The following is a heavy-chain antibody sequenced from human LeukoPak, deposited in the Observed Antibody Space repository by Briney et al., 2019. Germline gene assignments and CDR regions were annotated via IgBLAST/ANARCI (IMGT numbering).Heavy chain of an antibody. V-gene: IGHV3-7*01. CDR2: IKQDGSEK. CDR3: AREGTYYYDSSGYYSI. CDR1: GFTFSSYW. Sequence: GGSLRLSCAASGFTFSSYWMSWVRQAPGKGLEWVANIKQDGSEKYYVDSVKGRFTISRDNAKNSLYLQMNSLRAEDTAVYYCAREGTYYYDSSGYYSIWGQGTMVTVSS. J-gene: IGHJ3*02. D-gene: IGHD3-22*01.